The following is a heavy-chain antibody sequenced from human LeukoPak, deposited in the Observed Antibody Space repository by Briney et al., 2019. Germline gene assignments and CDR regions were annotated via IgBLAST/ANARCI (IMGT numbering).Heavy chain of an antibody. Sequence: SETLSLTCPVSGGSISNYYYWTWIRQPPGKGLEWIGYVYYTGSTNFNPSLKSRATMSLDTSRNQFSLKLTSLTAADTAVYYCARGAMATTPFFDYWGQGTLVTVSS. D-gene: IGHD5-24*01. CDR3: ARGAMATTPFFDY. CDR2: VYYTGST. CDR1: GGSISNYY. J-gene: IGHJ4*02. V-gene: IGHV4-59*01.